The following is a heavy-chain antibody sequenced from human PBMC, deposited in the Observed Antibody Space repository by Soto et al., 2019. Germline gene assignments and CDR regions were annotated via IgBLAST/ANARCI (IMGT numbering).Heavy chain of an antibody. D-gene: IGHD3-22*01. V-gene: IGHV4-31*11. J-gene: IGHJ1*01. CDR3: AREDDSSGYFQY. Sequence: SETLSLTCAVSGVSISGGGYYWTWIRQHPGKGLEWIGYIYYSEVTYYNPSLKSRVTISVETSKNHFSLKLSSVTAADTAVYYCAREDDSSGYFQYWGQGTQVTVSS. CDR1: GVSISGGGYY. CDR2: IYYSEVT.